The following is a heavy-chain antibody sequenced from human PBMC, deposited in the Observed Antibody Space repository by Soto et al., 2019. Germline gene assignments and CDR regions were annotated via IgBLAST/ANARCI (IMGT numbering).Heavy chain of an antibody. V-gene: IGHV3-30-3*01. D-gene: IGHD3-3*01. Sequence: QVQLVESGGGVAQPGRSLRLSCVASGFTFSSYAMHWVRQAPGKGLEWVAVISYDGSNKYYADSVKGRFTISRDNSKNTLYLQLNSLRAEDTAVYYCARDKRDLRFLEWSYYFDYWGQGTLVTVSS. CDR1: GFTFSSYA. J-gene: IGHJ4*02. CDR3: ARDKRDLRFLEWSYYFDY. CDR2: ISYDGSNK.